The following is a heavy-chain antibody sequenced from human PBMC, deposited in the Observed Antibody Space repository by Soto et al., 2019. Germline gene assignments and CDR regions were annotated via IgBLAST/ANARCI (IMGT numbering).Heavy chain of an antibody. J-gene: IGHJ5*02. Sequence: ASVKVSCKASGYTFTNYGSSWVRQAPGQGLEWMGWINTYNGNTNHAQKLQGRVTMTTDTSTSTAYMELRSLRSDDTAVYYCAGNDRGYCITTSCYVFDPWGQGTLVTVSS. CDR1: GYTFTNYG. V-gene: IGHV1-18*01. CDR3: AGNDRGYCITTSCYVFDP. CDR2: INTYNGNT. D-gene: IGHD2-2*03.